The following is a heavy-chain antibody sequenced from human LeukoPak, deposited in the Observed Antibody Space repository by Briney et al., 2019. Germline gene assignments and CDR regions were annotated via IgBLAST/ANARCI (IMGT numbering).Heavy chain of an antibody. D-gene: IGHD6-19*01. CDR3: AKASRGWYYDGEY. CDR1: GFTFSSYW. V-gene: IGHV3-23*01. CDR2: ISGSGGST. Sequence: GGSLRLSCEASGFTFSSYWMHWVRQAPGKGLVWVSAISGSGGSTYYADSVKGRFTVSRDNSKNTLYLQMNSLRAEDTAVYYCAKASRGWYYDGEYWGQGTLVTVSS. J-gene: IGHJ4*02.